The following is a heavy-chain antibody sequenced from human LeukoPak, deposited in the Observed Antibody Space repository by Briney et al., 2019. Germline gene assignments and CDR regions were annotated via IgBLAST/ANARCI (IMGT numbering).Heavy chain of an antibody. V-gene: IGHV3-49*04. CDR3: TRIAAAELYYYYMDV. D-gene: IGHD6-13*01. Sequence: PAGGSLRLSCTASGFTFGDYAMSWVRQAPGKGLEWVGFIRSKAYGGTTEYAASVKGRFTISRDDSKSIAYLQMNSLKTEDTAVYYCTRIAAAELYYYYMDVWGKGTTVTISS. CDR2: IRSKAYGGTT. CDR1: GFTFGDYA. J-gene: IGHJ6*03.